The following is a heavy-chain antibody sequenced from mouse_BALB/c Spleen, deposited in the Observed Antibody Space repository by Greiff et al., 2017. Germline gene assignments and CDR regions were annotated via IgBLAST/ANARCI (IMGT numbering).Heavy chain of an antibody. CDR2: IDPANGNT. J-gene: IGHJ3*01. V-gene: IGHV14-3*02. CDR1: GFNIKDTY. D-gene: IGHD1-1*01. Sequence: EVQLQQSGAEPVKPGASVKLSCTASGFNIKDTYMHWVKQRPEQGLEWIGRIDPANGNTKYDPKFQGKATITADTSSNTAYLQLSSLTSEDTAVYYCARTVYYYGSSLLFAYWGQGTLVTVSA. CDR3: ARTVYYYGSSLLFAY.